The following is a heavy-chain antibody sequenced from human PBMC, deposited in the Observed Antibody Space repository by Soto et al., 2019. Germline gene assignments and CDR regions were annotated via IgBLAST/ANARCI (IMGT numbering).Heavy chain of an antibody. CDR3: AKDLRYGDYVSHYDY. Sequence: GGSLRLSCAASGFTFSSYAMSWVRQAPGKGLEWVSAISGSGGSTYYADSVKGRFTISRDNSNNTLYLQMNSLRAEDTAVYYCAKDLRYGDYVSHYDYWGQGALVTVSS. D-gene: IGHD4-17*01. CDR2: ISGSGGST. J-gene: IGHJ4*02. CDR1: GFTFSSYA. V-gene: IGHV3-23*01.